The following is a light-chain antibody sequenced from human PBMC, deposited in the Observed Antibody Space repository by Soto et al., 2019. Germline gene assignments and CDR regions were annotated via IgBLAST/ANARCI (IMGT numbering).Light chain of an antibody. J-gene: IGKJ5*01. CDR2: GAS. CDR3: QQYYNWPRT. V-gene: IGKV3-15*01. CDR1: QNVRSY. Sequence: EIVMTQSPATLSVSPGGRATLSCRASQNVRSYLAWYQQKPGQAPRVLIYGASTRATGIPARFSGSGSGTEFTLTISSLQSEDFAVYYCQQYYNWPRTFGQGTRLEIK.